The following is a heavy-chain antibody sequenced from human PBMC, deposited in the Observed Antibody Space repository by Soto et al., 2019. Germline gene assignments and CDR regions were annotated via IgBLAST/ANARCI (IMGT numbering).Heavy chain of an antibody. J-gene: IGHJ4*02. Sequence: SETLYLTCAVSGGSISSGGYSCRWIRQPPGKGLEWIGYIYNSVSTYYNPSLKSRVTISVDRSKNQFSLKLSSVTAADTAVYYCERGGYCSAGSCYRAGFEYWGQGTMVTVSS. D-gene: IGHD2-15*01. CDR1: GGSISSGGYS. CDR3: ERGGYCSAGSCYRAGFEY. V-gene: IGHV4-30-2*01. CDR2: IYNSVST.